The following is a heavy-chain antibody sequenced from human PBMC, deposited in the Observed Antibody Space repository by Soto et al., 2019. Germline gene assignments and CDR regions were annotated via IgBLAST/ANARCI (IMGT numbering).Heavy chain of an antibody. J-gene: IGHJ6*02. CDR1: GFTFSSYA. V-gene: IGHV3-23*01. D-gene: IGHD6-13*01. Sequence: GGSLRLSCAASGFTFSSYALTWVRQAPGKGLEWVSGISGIGGSTYYADSVKGRFTISRDNYKNTLYLQMNSLRAEDTAVYYCAKPAGGRSWTTDYYYYGMDVWGQGTTVTVSS. CDR2: ISGIGGST. CDR3: AKPAGGRSWTTDYYYYGMDV.